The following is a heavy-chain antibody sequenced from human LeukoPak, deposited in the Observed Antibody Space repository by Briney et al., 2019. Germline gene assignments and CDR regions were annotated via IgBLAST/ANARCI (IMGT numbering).Heavy chain of an antibody. J-gene: IGHJ4*02. CDR1: GFTFSNYA. Sequence: PGGSLRLSCAASGFTFSNYAISWVRQAPGKGLEWVSAISNSGERAYYADSVKGRFTISRDNSKATVSLQMNSLRVEDTAVYFRAIGRDNVDYWGQGTLVTVSS. D-gene: IGHD2-15*01. CDR2: ISNSGERA. V-gene: IGHV3-23*01. CDR3: AIGRDNVDY.